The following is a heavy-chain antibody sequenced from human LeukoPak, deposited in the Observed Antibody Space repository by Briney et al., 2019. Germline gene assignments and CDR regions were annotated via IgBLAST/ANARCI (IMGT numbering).Heavy chain of an antibody. V-gene: IGHV3-21*01. CDR1: GFTFSSYS. J-gene: IGHJ6*04. D-gene: IGHD3-10*02. CDR2: ISSSSSYI. Sequence: GGSLRLSCAASGFTFSSYSMNWVRQAPGKGLEWVSSISSSSSYIYYADLVKGRFTISRDNAKNSLYLQMNSLRAEDTAVYYCAELGITMIGGVWGKGTTVTISS. CDR3: AELGITMIGGV.